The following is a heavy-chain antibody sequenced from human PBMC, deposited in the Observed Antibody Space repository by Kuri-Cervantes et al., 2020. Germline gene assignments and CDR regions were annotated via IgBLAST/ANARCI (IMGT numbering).Heavy chain of an antibody. CDR1: GGTLSSYA. CDR2: IIPIFGTA. D-gene: IGHD3-3*01. V-gene: IGHV1-69*06. Sequence: SVKVSCKASGGTLSSYAISWVRQAPGQGLEWMGGIIPIFGTANYAQKFQGRVTITADKSTSTAYMELSSLRSEDTAVYYCARDYCYYDFWSGCSGLDYWGQGTLVTVSS. CDR3: ARDYCYYDFWSGCSGLDY. J-gene: IGHJ4*02.